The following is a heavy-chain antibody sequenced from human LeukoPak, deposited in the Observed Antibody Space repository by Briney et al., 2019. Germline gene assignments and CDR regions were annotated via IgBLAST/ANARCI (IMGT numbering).Heavy chain of an antibody. CDR2: ISHDGSDK. CDR1: GFTFSSYG. V-gene: IGHV3-30*18. Sequence: GRSLRLSCAASGFTFSSYGMHWVRQAPGKGLEWVAVISHDGSDKYYADSVKGRFTISRDNSKNTLYLQMNSLRAEDTAVYYCAKAQYSGSHNWFDPWGQGTLVTVSS. D-gene: IGHD1-26*01. CDR3: AKAQYSGSHNWFDP. J-gene: IGHJ5*02.